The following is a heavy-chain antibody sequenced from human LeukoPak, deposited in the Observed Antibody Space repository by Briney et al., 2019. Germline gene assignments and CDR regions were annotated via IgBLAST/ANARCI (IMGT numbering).Heavy chain of an antibody. Sequence: ASVKVSCKASGYTFASYGISWVRQAPGQGVEWMGWISAYNGVTNYAQELQGRVTITTDTSTSTAYMELRSLRSDDTAVYYCAREANSCTGISCCDGWFDPWGQGTLVTVSS. V-gene: IGHV1-18*01. CDR2: ISAYNGVT. CDR1: GYTFASYG. CDR3: AREANSCTGISCCDGWFDP. J-gene: IGHJ5*02. D-gene: IGHD2-2*01.